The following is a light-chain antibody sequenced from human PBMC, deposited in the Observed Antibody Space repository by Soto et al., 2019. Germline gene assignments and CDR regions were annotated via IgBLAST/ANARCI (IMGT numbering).Light chain of an antibody. J-gene: IGKJ2*01. Sequence: DIQMTQSPSTLSASVGDRVTITCRASQSISSWLAWYQQKPGKAPKLLIYDASSLESGVPSRFSGSGSGPEFTLIISSLQPDDFATYYCQQYNSPYTFGQGTKLEIK. CDR3: QQYNSPYT. CDR1: QSISSW. V-gene: IGKV1-5*01. CDR2: DAS.